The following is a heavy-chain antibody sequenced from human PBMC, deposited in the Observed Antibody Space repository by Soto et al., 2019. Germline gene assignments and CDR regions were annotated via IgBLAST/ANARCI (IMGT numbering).Heavy chain of an antibody. J-gene: IGHJ4*02. D-gene: IGHD3-16*02. V-gene: IGHV1-2*02. CDR1: GYTFTGHY. CDR2: LKSDNGGT. Sequence: QVQLVQSGAEVKPPGASVKVSCKASGYTFTGHYMHWVRQVSGKRLEHLGWLKSDNGGTYYAPKFQGRVTFTRDTSTSTAYMELNGLQSDDTAVYYCARHLYDYVWGSYRHWGQGTLVTVSS. CDR3: ARHLYDYVWGSYRH.